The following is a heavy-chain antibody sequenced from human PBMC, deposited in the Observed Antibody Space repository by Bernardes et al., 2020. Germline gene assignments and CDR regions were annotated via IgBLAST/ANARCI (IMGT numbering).Heavy chain of an antibody. V-gene: IGHV4-39*01. CDR3: STIDRTWMPAAIPGY. Sequence: SETLSLTCTVAGGSFSSSDYFWGWIRQSPSKGLEWIGSISHSGSTYYNPSLESRVTMSVDTSKRQVSLKLTSVTAADTAVYYCSTIDRTWMPAAIPGYWGQGTLVTVSS. CDR1: GGSFSSSDYF. D-gene: IGHD2-2*02. CDR2: ISHSGST. J-gene: IGHJ4*02.